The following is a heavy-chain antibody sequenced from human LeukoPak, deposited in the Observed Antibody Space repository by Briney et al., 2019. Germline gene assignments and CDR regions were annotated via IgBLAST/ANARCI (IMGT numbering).Heavy chain of an antibody. D-gene: IGHD3-22*01. V-gene: IGHV4-31*03. CDR3: AGATYYYAYSGLPTPGLSDY. CDR1: GASISSGGYY. J-gene: IGHJ4*02. Sequence: SEILSLTCTVSGASISSGGYYWSWIRQHPGKGLEWIGYIFYSGSTYYNPSLKSRVTISVDTSKNQFSLKLSSVTAADTAVYYCAGATYYYAYSGLPTPGLSDYWGQGTLVTVSS. CDR2: IFYSGST.